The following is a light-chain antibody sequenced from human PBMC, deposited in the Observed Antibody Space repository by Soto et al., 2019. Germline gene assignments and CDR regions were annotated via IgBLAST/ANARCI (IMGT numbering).Light chain of an antibody. CDR3: QQSSSSPRT. CDR2: GAS. V-gene: IGKV3-20*01. CDR1: QSVSSNY. J-gene: IGKJ1*01. Sequence: EIVFTQYPGTLQLSPGERATLACRASQSVSSNYLAWYHQKPGQAPRLRIYGASNRATGIPDRFSGSGSGTDFTLTSSRREPEEFAVYYCQQSSSSPRTLGEGTRVEI.